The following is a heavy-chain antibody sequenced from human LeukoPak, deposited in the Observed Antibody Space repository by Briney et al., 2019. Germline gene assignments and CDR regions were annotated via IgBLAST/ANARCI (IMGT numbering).Heavy chain of an antibody. V-gene: IGHV4-59*01. D-gene: IGHD5-18*01. CDR1: GVSISSYY. J-gene: IGHJ3*02. CDR3: ARVGYSYGYSAFDI. Sequence: SETLSLTCTVSGVSISSYYWSWIRQPPGKGLEWIAYISYSGSTNYNPSLKSRVTISVDTSKNQFSLKLSSVTAADTAVYYCARVGYSYGYSAFDIWGQGTMVTVSS. CDR2: ISYSGST.